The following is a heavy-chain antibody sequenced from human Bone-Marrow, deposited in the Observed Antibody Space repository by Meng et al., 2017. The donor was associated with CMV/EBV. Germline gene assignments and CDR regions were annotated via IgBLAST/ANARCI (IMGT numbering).Heavy chain of an antibody. CDR1: GYIFTTYG. J-gene: IGHJ4*02. CDR3: ACRDGSGSHIDY. V-gene: IGHV1-18*01. Sequence: ASVKVSCKASGYIFTTYGISWVRQAPGQGLEWMGWISAYNGNTNYAQKFQGRVTMATDTSTSTAYMELRSLRSDDTAVYYCACRDGSGSHIDYWGQGTLATVSS. CDR2: ISAYNGNT. D-gene: IGHD3-10*01.